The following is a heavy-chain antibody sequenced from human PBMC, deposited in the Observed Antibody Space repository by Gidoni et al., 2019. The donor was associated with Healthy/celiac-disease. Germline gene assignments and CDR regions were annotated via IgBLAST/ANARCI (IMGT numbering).Heavy chain of an antibody. Sequence: EVQLVESGGGLIQPGGSLRLSCAASGFIVSSNYMSWVRQAPGKGLEWVSVIYSGGSTYYADSVKGRFTISRDNSKNTLYLQMNSLRAEDTAVYYCARSGSGYNWGENAFDIWGQGTMVTVSS. CDR2: IYSGGST. CDR3: ARSGSGYNWGENAFDI. D-gene: IGHD5-12*01. J-gene: IGHJ3*02. V-gene: IGHV3-53*01. CDR1: GFIVSSNY.